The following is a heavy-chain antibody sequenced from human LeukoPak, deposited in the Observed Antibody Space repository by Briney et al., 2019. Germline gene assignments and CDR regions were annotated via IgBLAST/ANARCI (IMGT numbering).Heavy chain of an antibody. CDR1: GYTFTGCY. Sequence: ASVKVSCKASGYTFTGCYKHWVRQAPGQGLEWMGWINPNSGGTNYAQKFQGRVTMTRDTSISTAYMELSRLRSDDTAVYYCARDRGSSWYEGWFDPWGQGTLVTVSS. D-gene: IGHD6-13*01. CDR2: INPNSGGT. J-gene: IGHJ5*02. CDR3: ARDRGSSWYEGWFDP. V-gene: IGHV1-2*02.